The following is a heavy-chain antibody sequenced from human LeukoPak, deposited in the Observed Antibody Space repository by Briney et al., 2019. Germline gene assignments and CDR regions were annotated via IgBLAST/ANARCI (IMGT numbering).Heavy chain of an antibody. D-gene: IGHD4-17*01. J-gene: IGHJ4*02. CDR2: INPNGDST. V-gene: IGHV3-64*01. Sequence: GGSLRLSCAGSGFTFSVYSMHWVRQAPGRGLEYVSAINPNGDSTYYANSVKGRFTISRDNAKNSLYLQMNSLRAEDTAVYYCARGSYGDYYFDYWGQGTLVTVSS. CDR3: ARGSYGDYYFDY. CDR1: GFTFSVYS.